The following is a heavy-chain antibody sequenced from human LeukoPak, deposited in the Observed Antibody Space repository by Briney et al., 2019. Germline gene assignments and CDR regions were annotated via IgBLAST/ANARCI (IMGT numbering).Heavy chain of an antibody. J-gene: IGHJ4*02. Sequence: SGGSLRLSCAASGFTLSSYSMNWVRQAPGKGLEWVSSISSSSSYIYYADSVKGQFTISRDNAKNSLYLQMNSLRAEDTAVYYCARGIAAAGTNYFDYWGRGTLVTVSS. V-gene: IGHV3-21*01. CDR1: GFTLSSYS. CDR3: ARGIAAAGTNYFDY. CDR2: ISSSSSYI. D-gene: IGHD6-13*01.